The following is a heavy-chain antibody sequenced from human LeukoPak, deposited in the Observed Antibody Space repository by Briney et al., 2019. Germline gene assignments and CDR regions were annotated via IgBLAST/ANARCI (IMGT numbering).Heavy chain of an antibody. J-gene: IGHJ4*02. D-gene: IGHD3-16*01. V-gene: IGHV3-30*18. CDR1: GFTFNSYG. CDR3: AKDWGSGDFFLDY. CDR2: ISFGGSNK. Sequence: GGSLRLSCAASGFTFNSYGMHWVRQAPGKGLEWVAFISFGGSNKYYTDSVRGRFTISRDSSKNTLYLLMDTLRAEDTAVYYCAKDWGSGDFFLDYWGQGTQVTVSS.